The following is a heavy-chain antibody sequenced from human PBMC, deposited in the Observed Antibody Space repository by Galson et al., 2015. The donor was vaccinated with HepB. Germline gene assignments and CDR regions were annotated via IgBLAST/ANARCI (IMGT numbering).Heavy chain of an antibody. Sequence: SVKVSCKASGYTFTSYDINWVRQATGQGLEWMGWMNPNSENTVYAQTFQGRVTMTMNTSISTAYLDLSNLRPEDTAIYYCTRRRSGRGWYTAFDNWGPAFDNWGQGTLVTVSS. CDR1: GYTFTSYD. D-gene: IGHD6-19*01. J-gene: IGHJ4*02. V-gene: IGHV1-8*01. CDR3: TRRRSGRGWYTAFDNWGPAFDN. CDR2: MNPNSENT.